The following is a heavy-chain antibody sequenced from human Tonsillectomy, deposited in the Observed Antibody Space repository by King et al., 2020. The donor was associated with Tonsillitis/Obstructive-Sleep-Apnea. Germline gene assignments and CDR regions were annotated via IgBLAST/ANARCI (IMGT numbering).Heavy chain of an antibody. CDR3: AVTTYYYDSSGYYPLDY. CDR1: GYTFTSYG. J-gene: IGHJ4*02. CDR2: ISAYNGNT. Sequence: QLMQSGAEVKKPGASVKVSCKASGYTFTSYGISWVRQAPGQGLEWMGWISAYNGNTNYAQKLQGRVTMTTDTSTRTAYMELRSLRSDDTAVYYCAVTTYYYDSSGYYPLDYWGQGTLVTVSS. D-gene: IGHD3-22*01. V-gene: IGHV1-18*01.